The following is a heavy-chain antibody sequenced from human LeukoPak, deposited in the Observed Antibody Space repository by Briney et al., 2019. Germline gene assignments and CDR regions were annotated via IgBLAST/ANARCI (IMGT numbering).Heavy chain of an antibody. CDR1: GGSVSEYY. CDR2: VHYSGTT. Sequence: SETLSLTCTVSGGSVSEYYWSWIRQPPGKGLEWIGYVHYSGTTNSNPSLRSRVTMSVDASRNQFSLKLSSVTAADTAVYYCAAGSSGYTDAFDIWGQGTMVTVSS. J-gene: IGHJ3*02. CDR3: AAGSSGYTDAFDI. D-gene: IGHD3-22*01. V-gene: IGHV4-59*02.